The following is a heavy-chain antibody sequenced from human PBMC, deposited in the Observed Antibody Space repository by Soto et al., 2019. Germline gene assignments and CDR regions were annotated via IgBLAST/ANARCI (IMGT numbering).Heavy chain of an antibody. Sequence: SETLSLTCSVLDDSISDSRYYWGWIRQSPEKGLEWIGSISHDGHAYYNPPLKSRVTLFADTSRNQFSLKMKSVTVADTALYFCARKVYGDYLGGNWFDPWGQGAPVTVSS. J-gene: IGHJ5*02. CDR2: ISHDGHA. CDR3: ARKVYGDYLGGNWFDP. V-gene: IGHV4-39*01. CDR1: DDSISDSRYY. D-gene: IGHD4-17*01.